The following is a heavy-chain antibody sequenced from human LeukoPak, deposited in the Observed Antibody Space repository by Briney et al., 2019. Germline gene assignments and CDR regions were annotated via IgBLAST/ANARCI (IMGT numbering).Heavy chain of an antibody. CDR3: ARSHYSRGWEYFDY. Sequence: ASVKVSCKASGGTFSSYAISWVRQAPGQGLEWMGGIIPIFGTANYAQKFQGRVTITADKSTSTAYMELSSLRSEDTAVYYCARSHYSRGWEYFDYWGQGTLVTVSS. CDR2: IIPIFGTA. J-gene: IGHJ4*02. D-gene: IGHD6-19*01. V-gene: IGHV1-69*06. CDR1: GGTFSSYA.